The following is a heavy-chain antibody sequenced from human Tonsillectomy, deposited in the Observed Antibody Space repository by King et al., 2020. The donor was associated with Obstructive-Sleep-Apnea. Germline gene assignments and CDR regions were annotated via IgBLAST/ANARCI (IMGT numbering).Heavy chain of an antibody. D-gene: IGHD6-6*01. CDR3: ARDREYSRLKEGSLYNYFYVLDV. J-gene: IGHJ6*02. V-gene: IGHV3-21*06. Sequence: VQLVESGGGLVKPGGSLRLSCAASGFTFSSYSMNWVRQAPGKGLEWVSFITSSGSYIYYADSVEGRFTISRDNAKNSLYLQMNSLRVEDTAVYYCARDREYSRLKEGSLYNYFYVLDVWGQGTTVTVSS. CDR1: GFTFSSYS. CDR2: ITSSGSYI.